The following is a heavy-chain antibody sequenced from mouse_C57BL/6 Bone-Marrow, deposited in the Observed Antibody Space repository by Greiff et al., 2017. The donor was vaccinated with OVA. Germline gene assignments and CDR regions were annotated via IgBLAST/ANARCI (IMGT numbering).Heavy chain of an antibody. CDR1: GFTFSSYA. CDR2: ISDGGSYT. V-gene: IGHV5-4*03. Sequence: EVKLMESGGGLVKPGGSLKLSCAASGFTFSSYAMSWVRQTPEKRLEWVATISDGGSYTYYPDNVKGRFTISRDNAKNNLYLQMSHLKSEDTAMYYGARVLRGPYWYFDVWGTGTTVTVSS. CDR3: ARVLRGPYWYFDV. J-gene: IGHJ1*03. D-gene: IGHD1-1*01.